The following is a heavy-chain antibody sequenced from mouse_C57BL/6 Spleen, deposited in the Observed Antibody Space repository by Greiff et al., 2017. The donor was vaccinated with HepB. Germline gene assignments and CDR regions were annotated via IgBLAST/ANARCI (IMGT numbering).Heavy chain of an antibody. D-gene: IGHD2-3*01. Sequence: DVKLVESGGGLVKPGGSLKLSCAASGFTFSSYAMSWVRQTPEKRLEWVATISDGGSYTYYPDNVKGRFTISRDNAKNNLYLQMSHLKSEDTAMYYCARDGYYKAMDYWGQGTSVTVSS. V-gene: IGHV5-4*03. CDR3: ARDGYYKAMDY. CDR2: ISDGGSYT. CDR1: GFTFSSYA. J-gene: IGHJ4*01.